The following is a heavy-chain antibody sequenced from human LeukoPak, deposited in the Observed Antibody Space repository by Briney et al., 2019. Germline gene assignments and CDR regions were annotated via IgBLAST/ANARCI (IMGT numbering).Heavy chain of an antibody. V-gene: IGHV4-30-2*01. Sequence: SETLSLTCAVSGGSISSGGYSWSWIRQPPGKGLEWIGYIYHSGSTNYNPSLKSRVTISVDKSKNQFSLKLSSVTAADTAVYYCARDKDSSGEFDYWGQGTLVTVSS. CDR1: GGSISSGGYS. CDR3: ARDKDSSGEFDY. J-gene: IGHJ4*02. D-gene: IGHD3-22*01. CDR2: IYHSGST.